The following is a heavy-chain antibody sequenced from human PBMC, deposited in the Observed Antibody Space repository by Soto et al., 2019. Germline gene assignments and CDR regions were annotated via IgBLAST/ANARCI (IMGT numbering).Heavy chain of an antibody. D-gene: IGHD2-8*01. Sequence: VQLVQSGAEVKRPGSSVKVSCKAPVGTFSDYNIAWVRQARGQGLEWMGRIIPKLGITNYAHKFQDRVRITADKATSTAYMELTSLRYEDTAVYFCARVEGTRTTNFYHYMDAWGEGTSVTVS. V-gene: IGHV1-69*02. J-gene: IGHJ6*03. CDR1: VGTFSDYN. CDR2: IIPKLGIT. CDR3: ARVEGTRTTNFYHYMDA.